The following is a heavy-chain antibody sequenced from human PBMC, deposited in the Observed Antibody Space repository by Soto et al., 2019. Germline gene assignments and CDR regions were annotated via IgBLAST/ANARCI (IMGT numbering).Heavy chain of an antibody. Sequence: QITLKASGPTLVKPTQTLTLTCTFSGFSLSTSGMGVAWIRQTPGKALEWLALIYWDDDKRYSPSLKSRLTTTKDTSKIQVVLTMTNMDPVDTATHYCAHAIRYYDSSGYYYDFDYWGQGILVTVSS. D-gene: IGHD3-22*01. CDR3: AHAIRYYDSSGYYYDFDY. J-gene: IGHJ4*02. CDR2: IYWDDDK. CDR1: GFSLSTSGMG. V-gene: IGHV2-5*02.